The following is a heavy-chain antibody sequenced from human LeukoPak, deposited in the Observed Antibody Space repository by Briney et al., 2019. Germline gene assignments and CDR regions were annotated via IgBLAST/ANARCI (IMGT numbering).Heavy chain of an antibody. Sequence: GGSLRLSCAASGFTFSSYAMSWVRQAPGKGLEWVSGISGSDGNTFYADSVKGRFTISRDNSKNTLYLQMNSLRAEDTAIYYCAKGGIYFHDPLDYWGQGTLVTVSS. J-gene: IGHJ4*02. D-gene: IGHD2-21*01. CDR2: ISGSDGNT. CDR3: AKGGIYFHDPLDY. V-gene: IGHV3-23*01. CDR1: GFTFSSYA.